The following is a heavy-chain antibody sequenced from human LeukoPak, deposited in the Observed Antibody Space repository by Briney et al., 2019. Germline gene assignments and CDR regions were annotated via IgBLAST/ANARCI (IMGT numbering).Heavy chain of an antibody. D-gene: IGHD3-10*01. J-gene: IGHJ4*02. CDR2: SGST. V-gene: IGHV4-61*02. CDR3: ARARGSYGSGSSIYYFDY. Sequence: SGSTNYNPSPKSRVTISVDTSKNQFSLKLSSVTAADTAVYYCARARGSYGSGSSIYYFDYWGQGTLVTVSS.